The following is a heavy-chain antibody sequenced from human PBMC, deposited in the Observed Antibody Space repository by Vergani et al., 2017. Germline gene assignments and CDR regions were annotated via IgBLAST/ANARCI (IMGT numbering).Heavy chain of an antibody. D-gene: IGHD2-15*01. CDR1: GYTFSNFG. Sequence: QVHLVESAGGVVQPGGSLRLSCAASGYTFSNFGMHWICQAPGKGLEWLAYIGKDGINTRYRDAVKGRFTVSRDNSKDILCLQMESLRSEDTALYYCAKYLRHSTDGRPDSWGPGTLVIVSS. CDR3: AKYLRHSTDGRPDS. J-gene: IGHJ4*02. V-gene: IGHV3-30*02. CDR2: IGKDGINT.